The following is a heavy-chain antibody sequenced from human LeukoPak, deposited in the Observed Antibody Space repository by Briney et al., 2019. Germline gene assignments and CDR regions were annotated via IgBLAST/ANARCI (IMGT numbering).Heavy chain of an antibody. CDR1: GYSISSGYY. Sequence: PSETLSLTCTVSGYSISSGYYWGWIRQPPGKGLEWIGSIYHSGSTYYNPSLKSRVTISVDTSKNQFSLKLSSVTAADTAVYYCARVFGGELRTVNAFDIWGQGTMVTVSS. D-gene: IGHD1-26*01. J-gene: IGHJ3*02. CDR3: ARVFGGELRTVNAFDI. CDR2: IYHSGST. V-gene: IGHV4-38-2*02.